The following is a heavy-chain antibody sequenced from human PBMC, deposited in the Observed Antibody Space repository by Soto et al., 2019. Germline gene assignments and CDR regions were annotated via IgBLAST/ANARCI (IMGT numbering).Heavy chain of an antibody. J-gene: IGHJ3*02. Sequence: GASVKVSCKVSGGTFNIRWVRQAPGQGLEWMGGIIPVIDTANYARKFQGRVVISADRATNIVYMEMMSLTLEDTAVYYCARGSGADAFDIWGQATMVTV. CDR3: ARGSGADAFDI. CDR2: IIPVIDTA. V-gene: IGHV1-69*06. CDR1: GGTFN.